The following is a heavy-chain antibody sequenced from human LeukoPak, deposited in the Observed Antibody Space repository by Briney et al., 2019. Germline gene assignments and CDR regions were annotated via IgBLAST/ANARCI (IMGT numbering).Heavy chain of an antibody. CDR3: AKEYAGTFSPFPSYFDN. CDR1: RFTFNSYA. V-gene: IGHV3-23*01. Sequence: QPGGSLRLSCAASRFTFNSYAMNWLPQAPGKGLVWVTAITGSGGRTYYADSVKGRFAISRDNSKNTLYLQMSSLRAEDTAIYYCAKEYAGTFSPFPSYFDNWGQGTLVTVSS. CDR2: ITGSGGRT. J-gene: IGHJ4*02. D-gene: IGHD2-8*01.